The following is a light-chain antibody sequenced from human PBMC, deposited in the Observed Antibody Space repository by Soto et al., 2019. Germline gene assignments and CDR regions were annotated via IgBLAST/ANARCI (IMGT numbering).Light chain of an antibody. Sequence: EIVLTQSPATLSVSPGERATLSCRASQSVRSNLAWYQQTPGQASRLLIYGASTRATGIPAKFSGSGSGTEFTLTITSLQPEDFATYYCLQDYNYPPTFGQGTKVDVK. J-gene: IGKJ1*01. CDR2: GAS. CDR3: LQDYNYPPT. V-gene: IGKV3-15*01. CDR1: QSVRSN.